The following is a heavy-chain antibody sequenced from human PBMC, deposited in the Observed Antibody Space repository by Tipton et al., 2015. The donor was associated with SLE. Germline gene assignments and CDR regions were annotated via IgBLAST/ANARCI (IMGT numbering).Heavy chain of an antibody. CDR3: ARGHERHYDSPNFDI. J-gene: IGHJ3*02. CDR2: IYYSGSI. Sequence: TLSLTCTVSGGSIRSYYWSWIRQPPGKGLEWIGYIYYSGSINYNTSLKSRVTISLDTSKNQFSLKLSSVTAADTAVYYCARGHERHYDSPNFDIWGQGTMVTVSS. V-gene: IGHV4-59*12. CDR1: GGSIRSYY. D-gene: IGHD5-12*01.